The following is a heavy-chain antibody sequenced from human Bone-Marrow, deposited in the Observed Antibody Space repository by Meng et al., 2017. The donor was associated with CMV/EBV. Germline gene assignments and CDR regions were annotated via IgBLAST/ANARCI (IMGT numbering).Heavy chain of an antibody. CDR1: GSTFSSYA. CDR3: AKTFISYFDY. V-gene: IGHV3-23*03. Sequence: GESLKISCAASGSTFSSYAMSWVRQAPGKGLEWVSVIYSGGSSTYYADSVKGRFTISRDNSKNALYLQMNSLRAEDTAVYYCAKTFISYFDYWGQGTLVTVSS. J-gene: IGHJ4*02. CDR2: IYSGGSST. D-gene: IGHD3-10*01.